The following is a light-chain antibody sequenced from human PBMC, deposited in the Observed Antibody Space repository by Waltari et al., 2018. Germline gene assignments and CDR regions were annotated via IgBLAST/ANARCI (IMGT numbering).Light chain of an antibody. V-gene: IGKV1-39*01. CDR3: QASYTTPYS. Sequence: DLQMTQSPSSLSASVGDRVPISCRASKNIRRYLSWYQQKPGIAPKLVIYAASTLQSGVPSRFSGSGSGTNFTLTITSLQAEDFATYFCQASYTTPYSFGQGTKVEIK. CDR1: KNIRRY. CDR2: AAS. J-gene: IGKJ2*03.